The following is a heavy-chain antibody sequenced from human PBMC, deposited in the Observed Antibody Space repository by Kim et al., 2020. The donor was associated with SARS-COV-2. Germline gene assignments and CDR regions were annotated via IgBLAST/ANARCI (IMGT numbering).Heavy chain of an antibody. CDR3: ARYRGGLGCSGDSCYYFDY. J-gene: IGHJ4*02. V-gene: IGHV3-33*05. CDR2: ISYDGSRK. D-gene: IGHD2-15*01. CDR1: GFTFGSYG. Sequence: GGSLRLSCAASGFTFGSYGMHWVRQAPGKGLEWVVVISYDGSRKYYADSVKGRFTISRDNSKNTLYLQMNSLRAEDTAVYYCARYRGGLGCSGDSCYYFDYWDPEPPVTISS.